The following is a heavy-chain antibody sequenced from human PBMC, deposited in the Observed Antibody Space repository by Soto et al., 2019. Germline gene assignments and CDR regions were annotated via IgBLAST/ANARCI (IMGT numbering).Heavy chain of an antibody. CDR3: ARSLPGTYGAFDL. CDR2: ISGDGSST. V-gene: IGHV3-74*01. CDR1: EFTFRSYW. D-gene: IGHD1-7*01. J-gene: IGHJ3*01. Sequence: EVQLVDSGGGLVQPGGSLRLSCAASEFTFRSYWMHWVRQSPGKGLVWVSRISGDGSSTNYADSVKGRFTISRDNAKNTVYLQIDSLRAEDTAVYYCARSLPGTYGAFDLWGQGPMVTVSS.